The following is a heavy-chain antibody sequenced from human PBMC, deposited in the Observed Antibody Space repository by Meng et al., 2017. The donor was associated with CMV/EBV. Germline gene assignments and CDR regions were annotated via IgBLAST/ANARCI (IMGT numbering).Heavy chain of an antibody. CDR3: AMPYYDILTDYYYYYGMDV. CDR1: GGTFSSYA. V-gene: IGHV1-69*05. Sequence: SVKVSCKASGGTFSSYAISWVRQAPGQGLEWMGGIIPIFGTANYAQKSQGRVTIITDESTSTAYMELSSLRSDDTAVYYCAMPYYDILTDYYYYYGMDVWGQGTTVTVSS. CDR2: IIPIFGTA. D-gene: IGHD3-9*01. J-gene: IGHJ6*02.